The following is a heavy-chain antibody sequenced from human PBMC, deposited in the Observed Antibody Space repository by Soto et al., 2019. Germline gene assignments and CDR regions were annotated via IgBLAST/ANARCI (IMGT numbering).Heavy chain of an antibody. Sequence: EVQLVESGGGLVQPGGSLSLSCAASGFTFSTYWMTWVRQAPGKGLEWVANINQDGSEKYYVDSVKGRFTISRDNNKNSLFLQMSSLRAEDTALYYCARDKAVGATTGSSFHYWGQGTLVTVSS. CDR3: ARDKAVGATTGSSFHY. J-gene: IGHJ4*02. V-gene: IGHV3-7*01. CDR1: GFTFSTYW. CDR2: INQDGSEK. D-gene: IGHD1-26*01.